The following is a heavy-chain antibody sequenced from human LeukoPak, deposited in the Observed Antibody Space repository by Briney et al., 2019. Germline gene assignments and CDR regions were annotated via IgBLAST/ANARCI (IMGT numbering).Heavy chain of an antibody. CDR1: GYSFTSYW. CDR2: IYPGDSDT. J-gene: IGHJ4*02. Sequence: GESLKISCKGSGYSFTSYWIGWVRQMPGKGLEWMGIIYPGDSDTRYSPSFQGQVTTSADKSISTAYLQWSSLKASDTAMYYCARRIAAAGTVFDYWGQGTLVTVSS. CDR3: ARRIAAAGTVFDY. D-gene: IGHD6-13*01. V-gene: IGHV5-51*01.